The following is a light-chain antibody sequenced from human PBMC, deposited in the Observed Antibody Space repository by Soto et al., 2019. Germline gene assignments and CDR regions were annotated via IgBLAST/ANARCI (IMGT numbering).Light chain of an antibody. V-gene: IGLV2-14*01. J-gene: IGLJ1*01. Sequence: QSVLTQPASVSGSPGQSITISCTGTSSDVGGYNYVSWYQRHPGKAPKLMIYEVSNRPSGVSNRFSGSKSGNTASLTISGLQAEDEADYYCSSYTSSSTFPRGFGTGTKVTV. CDR1: SSDVGGYNY. CDR2: EVS. CDR3: SSYTSSSTFPRG.